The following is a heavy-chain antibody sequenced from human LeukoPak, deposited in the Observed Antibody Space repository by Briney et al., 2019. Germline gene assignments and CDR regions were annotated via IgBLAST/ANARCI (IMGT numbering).Heavy chain of an antibody. CDR2: INVEGTTT. CDR1: GFTFTRFW. Sequence: GGSLRLSCAGSGFTFTRFWMHWVRQAPGKGPVWVARINVEGTTTTYADSVEGRFTISRDENTLYLQMNHLRVDDTAVYYCTRGGEEPFDYWGQGTLVTVSP. D-gene: IGHD3-10*01. CDR3: TRGGEEPFDY. J-gene: IGHJ4*02. V-gene: IGHV3-74*01.